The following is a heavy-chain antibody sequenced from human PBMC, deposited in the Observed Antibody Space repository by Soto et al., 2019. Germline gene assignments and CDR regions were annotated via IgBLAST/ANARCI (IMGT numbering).Heavy chain of an antibody. J-gene: IGHJ4*02. V-gene: IGHV4-61*08. CDR3: ARLGIGWEFPFDY. D-gene: IGHD1-26*01. Sequence: QVQLQESGPVLVKPSETLSLTCIVSGGSVSNDAYYWSWIRQPPGKGLEWIGYIYHSGSTYYNPSLKGRFTISADTSANQFSLKVSSVTAADTAVYYCARLGIGWEFPFDYWGQGTLVNVSS. CDR1: GGSVSNDAYY. CDR2: IYHSGST.